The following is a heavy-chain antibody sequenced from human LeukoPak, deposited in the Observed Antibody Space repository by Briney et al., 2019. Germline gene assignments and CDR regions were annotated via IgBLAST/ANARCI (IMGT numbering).Heavy chain of an antibody. J-gene: IGHJ4*02. CDR2: IKKDGSEK. V-gene: IGHV3-7*01. Sequence: GGSLRLSCAASGFTFSSYWVSWVRQAPGKGLEWVANIKKDGSEKYYVDSVKGRFTISRDNAKTSLYLQMNSLRAEDTAVYYCARDLSGVTGYTYGRGIDYWGQGTLVTVSS. D-gene: IGHD5-18*01. CDR3: ARDLSGVTGYTYGRGIDY. CDR1: GFTFSSYW.